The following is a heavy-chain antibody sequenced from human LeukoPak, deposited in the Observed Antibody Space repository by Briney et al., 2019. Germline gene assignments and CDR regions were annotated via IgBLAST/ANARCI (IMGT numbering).Heavy chain of an antibody. CDR2: INPSGGST. J-gene: IGHJ4*02. CDR3: ATKLEVVGAFDY. V-gene: IGHV1-46*01. D-gene: IGHD1-26*01. CDR1: GYTFTSYY. Sequence: ASVKVSWKASGYTFTSYYMHWVRQAPGQGLEWMGLINPSGGSTSYAQKFQGRVTMTRDTSTSTVYMELSSLRSEDTAVYYCATKLEVVGAFDYWGQGPLVPVSS.